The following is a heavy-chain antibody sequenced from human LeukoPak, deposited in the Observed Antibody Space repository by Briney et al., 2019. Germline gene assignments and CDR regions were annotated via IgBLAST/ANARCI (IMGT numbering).Heavy chain of an antibody. CDR1: GFTFSSYA. J-gene: IGHJ4*02. CDR3: ARAPDGSGAY. V-gene: IGHV3-30-3*01. D-gene: IGHD3-10*01. CDR2: ISYVGSNK. Sequence: GGSLRLSCAASGFTFSSYAMHWVRQAPGKGLEWVAVISYVGSNKYYADSVKGRFTISRDNSKNTLYLQMNSLRAEDTAVYYCARAPDGSGAYWGQGTLVTVSS.